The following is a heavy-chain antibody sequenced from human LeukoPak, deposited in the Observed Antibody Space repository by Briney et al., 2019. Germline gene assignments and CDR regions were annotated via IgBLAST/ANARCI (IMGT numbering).Heavy chain of an antibody. J-gene: IGHJ4*02. V-gene: IGHV3-21*01. CDR1: GFTFSSYS. Sequence: GGSLRLSCAASGFTFSSYSMKGVRQAPGKGLEWVSSISSSSSYIYYADSVKGRFTISRDNAKNSLYLQMNSLRAEDTAVYYCAAQPRGTTVTTHDYWGQGTLVTVSS. CDR2: ISSSSSYI. CDR3: AAQPRGTTVTTHDY. D-gene: IGHD4-17*01.